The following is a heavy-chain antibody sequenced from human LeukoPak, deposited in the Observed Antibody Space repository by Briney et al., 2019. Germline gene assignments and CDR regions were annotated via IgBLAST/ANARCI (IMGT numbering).Heavy chain of an antibody. CDR1: GGSFSGYY. CDR2: INHSGST. D-gene: IGHD3-3*01. CDR3: ASWRGGFDY. V-gene: IGHV4-34*01. J-gene: IGHJ4*02. Sequence: SETLSLTCAVYGGSFSGYYWSWIRQPPGKGLEWIGEINHSGSTNYNPSLKSRVTISVDTSKNQFSLKLSSVTAADTAVYYCASWRGGFDYWGQGTLVTVSS.